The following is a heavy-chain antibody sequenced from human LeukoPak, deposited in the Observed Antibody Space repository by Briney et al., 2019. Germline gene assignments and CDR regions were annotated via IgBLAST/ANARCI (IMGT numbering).Heavy chain of an antibody. J-gene: IGHJ4*02. CDR1: GGSISSYY. CDR3: ARGVATIKDFDY. Sequence: SETLSLTCTVSGGSISSYYWSWIRQPPGKGLEWIGYIYYSGSTNYNPSLKSRVTISVDTSKNQFSLKLSSVTAADTAVYYCARGVATIKDFDYWGQGTLVTVSS. D-gene: IGHD5-12*01. V-gene: IGHV4-59*01. CDR2: IYYSGST.